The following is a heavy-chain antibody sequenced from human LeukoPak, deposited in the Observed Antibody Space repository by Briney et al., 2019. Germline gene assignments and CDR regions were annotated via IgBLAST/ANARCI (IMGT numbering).Heavy chain of an antibody. J-gene: IGHJ4*02. V-gene: IGHV4-38-2*02. CDR2: IYHSGST. D-gene: IGHD3-22*01. CDR3: ARDLYYYDSSGYGEGGFDY. Sequence: PSETLSLTCTVSGYSISSGYYWGWIRQPPGKGLEWIGSIYHSGSTYYNPSLKSRVTISVDTSKNQFSLKLSSVTAADTAVYYCARDLYYYDSSGYGEGGFDYWGQGTLVTVSS. CDR1: GYSISSGYY.